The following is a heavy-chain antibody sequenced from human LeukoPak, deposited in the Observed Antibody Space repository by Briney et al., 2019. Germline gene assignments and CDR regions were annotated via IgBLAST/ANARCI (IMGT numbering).Heavy chain of an antibody. J-gene: IGHJ4*02. CDR1: GFTYDNYA. CDR2: ISSSSSYI. D-gene: IGHD1-1*01. CDR3: ARDLIAGTY. V-gene: IGHV3-21*01. Sequence: GGSLRLSCAASGFTYDNYAMSWVRQAPGKGLEWVSSISSSSSYIYYADSVKGRFTISRDNAKNSLYLQMNSLRAEDTAVYYCARDLIAGTYWGQGTLVTVSS.